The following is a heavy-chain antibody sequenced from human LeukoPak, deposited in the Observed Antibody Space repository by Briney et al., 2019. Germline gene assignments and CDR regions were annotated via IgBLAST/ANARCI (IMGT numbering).Heavy chain of an antibody. CDR3: AREAYYYDSSGYYLRGGYYYYGMDV. J-gene: IGHJ6*02. D-gene: IGHD3-22*01. CDR2: IIPIFGTA. V-gene: IGHV1-69*13. Sequence: SVKVSCKASGGTFSSYAISWVRQAPGQGLEWMGGIIPIFGTANYAQKFQGRVTITADESTSTAYMELSSLRSEDTAVYYCAREAYYYDSSGYYLRGGYYYYGMDVWGQGTTVTVSS. CDR1: GGTFSSYA.